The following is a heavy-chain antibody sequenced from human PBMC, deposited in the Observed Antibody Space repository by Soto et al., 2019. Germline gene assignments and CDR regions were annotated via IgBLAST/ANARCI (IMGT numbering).Heavy chain of an antibody. J-gene: IGHJ6*03. Sequence: GGSLRLSCAASGFTFSNYGMHWVRQAPGKGLEWAAAIWYDGSRNQYADSVEGRFTISRDNSKNTLYLQMNSLRADDTAVYYCARASGSGPIHYYYMDVWGKGTTVTVS. CDR2: IWYDGSRN. CDR1: GFTFSNYG. CDR3: ARASGSGPIHYYYMDV. D-gene: IGHD3-10*01. V-gene: IGHV3-33*01.